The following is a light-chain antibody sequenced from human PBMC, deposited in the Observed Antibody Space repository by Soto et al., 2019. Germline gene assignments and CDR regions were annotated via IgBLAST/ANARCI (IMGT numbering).Light chain of an antibody. CDR2: AAS. CDR1: QGISSY. Sequence: AIRMTQSPSSFSASTGDRVTITCRASQGISSYLAWYQQKPGKAPKLLIYAASPLQSGVPSRFSGSGSGTDFTLTISCLQSEDFATYSCQQYYSYPRTFGQGTKV. CDR3: QQYYSYPRT. J-gene: IGKJ1*01. V-gene: IGKV1-8*01.